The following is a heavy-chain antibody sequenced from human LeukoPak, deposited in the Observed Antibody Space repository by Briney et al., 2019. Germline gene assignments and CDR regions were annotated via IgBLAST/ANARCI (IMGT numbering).Heavy chain of an antibody. CDR2: INHSGST. CDR3: ARGLSSDHYYGMDV. D-gene: IGHD6-6*01. Sequence: SETLSLTCAVYGGSFSGYYWSWIRQPPGKGLEWIGEINHSGSTNYNPSLKSRVTISVDTSKNQFSLKLSSVTAADTAVYYCARGLSSDHYYGMDVWGPGTTVTVSS. J-gene: IGHJ6*02. CDR1: GGSFSGYY. V-gene: IGHV4-34*01.